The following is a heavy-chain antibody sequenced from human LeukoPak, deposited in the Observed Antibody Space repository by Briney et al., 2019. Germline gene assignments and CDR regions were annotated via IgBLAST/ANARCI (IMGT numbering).Heavy chain of an antibody. V-gene: IGHV4-30-4*08. Sequence: SETLSLTCTVSGGSISSSSYYWGWIRQPPGKGLEWIGYIYYSGSTYYNPSLKSRVTISVDTSKNQFSLKLSSVTAADTAVYYCARGGYYYDSSGYYTPWGQGTLVTVSS. CDR3: ARGGYYYDSSGYYTP. J-gene: IGHJ5*02. CDR2: IYYSGST. D-gene: IGHD3-22*01. CDR1: GGSISSSSYY.